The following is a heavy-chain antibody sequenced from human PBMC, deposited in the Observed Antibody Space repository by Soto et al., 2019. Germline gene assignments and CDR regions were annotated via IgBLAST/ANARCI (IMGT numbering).Heavy chain of an antibody. V-gene: IGHV3-23*01. J-gene: IGHJ4*02. Sequence: GGSLRLSCAASGFTFSSYTMNWVRQAPGKGLEWISTFVSSTGSTFYAESVEGRFTISKDDSKNTLYLQMNSLRAEDTAVYYCAKRHTTVPTPANYFDYWGQGTLVTVSS. CDR3: AKRHTTVPTPANYFDY. CDR2: FVSSTGST. D-gene: IGHD1-1*01. CDR1: GFTFSSYT.